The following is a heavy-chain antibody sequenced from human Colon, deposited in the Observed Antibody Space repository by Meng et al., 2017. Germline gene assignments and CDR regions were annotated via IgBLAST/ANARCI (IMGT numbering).Heavy chain of an antibody. CDR1: GASISSTYW. Sequence: QWQAQGSVPGLGKPSGTLPLTCAVSGASISSTYWWSWVRQPPGKGLEWIGEVHHSGGTNYNPSLKSRVTISVDESNNQYSLSLTSVTAADTAIYYCGRNGAYSIDPWGRGTLVTVSS. V-gene: IGHV4-4*02. CDR3: GRNGAYSIDP. D-gene: IGHD2-15*01. CDR2: VHHSGGT. J-gene: IGHJ5*02.